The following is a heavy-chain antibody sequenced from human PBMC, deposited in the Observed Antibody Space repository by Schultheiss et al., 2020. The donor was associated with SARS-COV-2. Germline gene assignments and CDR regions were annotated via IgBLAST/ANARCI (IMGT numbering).Heavy chain of an antibody. Sequence: GGSLRLSCAASGFTFSSYAMSWVRQAPGKGLEWVAVIWYDGSNKYYADSVKGRFTISRDNSKNTLYLQMNSLRAEDTAVYYCARGYVAPRNGGMDVWGQGTTVTVSS. CDR1: GFTFSSYA. CDR3: ARGYVAPRNGGMDV. D-gene: IGHD1-1*01. J-gene: IGHJ6*02. V-gene: IGHV3-33*08. CDR2: IWYDGSNK.